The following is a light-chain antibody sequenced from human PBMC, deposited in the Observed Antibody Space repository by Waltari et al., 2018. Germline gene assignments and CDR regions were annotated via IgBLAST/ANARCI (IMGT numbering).Light chain of an antibody. J-gene: IGKJ2*01. V-gene: IGKV2-28*01. CDR1: PSLLHSSGNNY. CDR2: RGS. CDR3: TQALQSYT. Sequence: IVMTQSPPSLPVTPGEPASSSCRSGPSLLHSSGNNYLEWYVQKPGQSPQLLIYRGSNRDSGVPDRFSGSGSGTDCTLRISRVEAEDVGVYYGTQALQSYTFGQGTKLEIK.